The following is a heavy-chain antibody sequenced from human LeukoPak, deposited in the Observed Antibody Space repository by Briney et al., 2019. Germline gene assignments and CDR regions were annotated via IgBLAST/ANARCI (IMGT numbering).Heavy chain of an antibody. CDR2: INPYSGET. D-gene: IGHD5-12*01. CDR3: ARVESRVIVATVFDY. CDR1: GYTFTGFY. V-gene: IGHV1-2*02. J-gene: IGHJ4*02. Sequence: ASVKVSCKTSGYTFTGFYIHWVRQAPGQGLEWMGWINPYSGETNYAQMFQGRVTMARDTSISTAYMELSRLAPDDTAVYFCARVESRVIVATVFDYWGQGTLVTVSS.